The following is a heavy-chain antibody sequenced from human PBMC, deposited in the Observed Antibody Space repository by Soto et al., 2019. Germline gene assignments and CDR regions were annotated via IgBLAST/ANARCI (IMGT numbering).Heavy chain of an antibody. J-gene: IGHJ2*01. CDR2: IGSSGAGT. D-gene: IGHD6-6*01. CDR1: GFTFSSYA. V-gene: IGHV3-23*01. Sequence: DVQLLESGGGLVQPGGSLRLSCAASGFTFSSYAMDWVRQAPGRGLEWVSDIGSSGAGTYYADSVKGRFTISRDNSKNTLYLQMNSLRAEDTAIYSCAKGTTSSVAARPSGWYFDLWGRGTLVTVSS. CDR3: AKGTTSSVAARPSGWYFDL.